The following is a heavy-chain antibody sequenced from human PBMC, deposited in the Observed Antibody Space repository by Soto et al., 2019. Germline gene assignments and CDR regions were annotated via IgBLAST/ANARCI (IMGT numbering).Heavy chain of an antibody. D-gene: IGHD3-16*01. CDR3: ARGFRLGPYRFDY. CDR2: IYHSGST. V-gene: IGHV4-4*02. CDR1: GGSISSSDW. Sequence: QVQLQESGPGLVKPSGNLSLTCAVSGGSISSSDWWSWVRQPPGKGLEWVGEIYHSGSTNYNPSLKSRVTISVDKCKNQFSLTLSSVTAADTAVYYCARGFRLGPYRFDYWGQGTLVTVSS. J-gene: IGHJ4*02.